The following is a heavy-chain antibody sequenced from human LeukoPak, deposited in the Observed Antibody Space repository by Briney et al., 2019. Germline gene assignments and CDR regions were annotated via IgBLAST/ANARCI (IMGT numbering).Heavy chain of an antibody. CDR2: IYYNGNT. CDR3: ARGGYCSSISCPFDY. J-gene: IGHJ4*02. V-gene: IGHV4-31*03. D-gene: IGHD2-2*01. CDR1: GGSISSGGYY. Sequence: SQTLSLTCTVSGGSISSGGYYWSWLRQPPGKGLEWIGYIYYNGNTYYNPSLKSRVTISVDTSKNQVSLKLSSVTAADTAVYYCARGGYCSSISCPFDYWGQGTLVTVSS.